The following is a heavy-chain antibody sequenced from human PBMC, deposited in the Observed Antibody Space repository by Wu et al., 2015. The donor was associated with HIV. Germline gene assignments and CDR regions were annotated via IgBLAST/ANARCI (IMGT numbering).Heavy chain of an antibody. D-gene: IGHD2-2*01. V-gene: IGHV1-69*12. CDR3: ATSSTSSYATNRLAAY. CDR1: GGTFSSYA. CDR2: IIPIFGTA. Sequence: QVQLVQSGAEVKKPGSSVKVSCKASGGTFSSYAISWVRQAPGQGLEWMGGIIPIFGTANYAQKFQGRVTITADESTSTAYIELSSPRSEDTAVYYCATSSTSSYATNRLAAYWGQGTLVTVSS. J-gene: IGHJ4*02.